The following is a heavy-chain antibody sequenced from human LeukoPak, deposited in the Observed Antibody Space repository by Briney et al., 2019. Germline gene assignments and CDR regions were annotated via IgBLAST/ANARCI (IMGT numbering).Heavy chain of an antibody. Sequence: GRSLRLSCAVSGFTFSSYAMHWVRQAPGEGLEWVAVISFDGSNKYYADSVKGRFTISRDNSKNTLYVQMNSLRAEDTAVYYCARGDAYNYDYFDYWGQGTLVTVSS. J-gene: IGHJ4*02. CDR1: GFTFSSYA. CDR2: ISFDGSNK. V-gene: IGHV3-30*04. D-gene: IGHD5-24*01. CDR3: ARGDAYNYDYFDY.